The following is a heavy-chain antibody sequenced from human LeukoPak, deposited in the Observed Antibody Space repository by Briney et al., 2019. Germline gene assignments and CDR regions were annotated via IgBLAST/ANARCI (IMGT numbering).Heavy chain of an antibody. V-gene: IGHV4-30-4*01. CDR1: GGSIGSGDYY. D-gene: IGHD3-22*01. CDR2: IYYSGST. J-gene: IGHJ4*02. CDR3: ARGIFYDSSGYSTYYFDY. Sequence: PSQTLSLTRTVSGGSIGSGDYYWSWIRQPPGKGLEWIGYIYYSGSTYYNPSLKSRVTISVDTSKNQFSLKLSSVTAADTAVYYCARGIFYDSSGYSTYYFDYWGQGTLVTVSS.